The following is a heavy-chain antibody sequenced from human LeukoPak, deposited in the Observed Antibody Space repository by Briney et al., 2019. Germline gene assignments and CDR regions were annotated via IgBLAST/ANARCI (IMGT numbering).Heavy chain of an antibody. V-gene: IGHV3-21*04. Sequence: GGSLRLSCAASGFSFSSYTMNWVRQAPGKGLEWVSSITISSSSIYYADSLKGRFTISRDNSKNSLYLQMNSLRTEDTALYYCAKNTNLRDWNYLLYFGYWGQGTLVTVSS. D-gene: IGHD1-7*01. CDR2: ITISSSSI. J-gene: IGHJ4*02. CDR3: AKNTNLRDWNYLLYFGY. CDR1: GFSFSSYT.